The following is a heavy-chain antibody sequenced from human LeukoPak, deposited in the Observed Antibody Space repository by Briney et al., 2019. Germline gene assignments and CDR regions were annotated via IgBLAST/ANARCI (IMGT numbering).Heavy chain of an antibody. CDR1: GFTFSRYS. CDR3: ARGRGNDWRY. Sequence: GGSLRLSCAASGFTFSRYSMNWVRQAPGKGLEWVASISSSRSYTYYADSVKGRFTISSDNAKNSLYLQMNSLRAEDTAVYYCARGRGNDWRYWGQGTLVTVSS. J-gene: IGHJ4*02. D-gene: IGHD3-10*01. CDR2: ISSSRSYT. V-gene: IGHV3-21*01.